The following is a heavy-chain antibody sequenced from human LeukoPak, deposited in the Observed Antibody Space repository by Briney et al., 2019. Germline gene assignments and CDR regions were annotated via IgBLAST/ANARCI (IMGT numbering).Heavy chain of an antibody. J-gene: IGHJ4*02. CDR2: ISSSSSTI. V-gene: IGHV3-48*01. CDR1: GLTFSSYS. D-gene: IGHD2-2*01. Sequence: PGGSLRLSCAASGLTFSSYSMNWVRQAPGKGLEWVSYISSSSSTIYYADSVKGRFTISRDNAKNSLYLQMNSLRAEDTAVYYCARESGWDIVVVPAVLPYYFDYWGQGTLVTVSS. CDR3: ARESGWDIVVVPAVLPYYFDY.